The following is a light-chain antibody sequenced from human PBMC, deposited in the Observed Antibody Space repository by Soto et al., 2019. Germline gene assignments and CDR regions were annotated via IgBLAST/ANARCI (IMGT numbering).Light chain of an antibody. V-gene: IGLV2-23*02. CDR1: SSDVGSYNL. CDR2: EVS. J-gene: IGLJ2*01. CDR3: CSYAGSSPVV. Sequence: QSALTQPASVSGSPGQPITISCTGPSSDVGSYNLVSWYQQHPGKAPKLMIYEVSKRPSGVSNRFSGSKSGNTASLTISGLQAEDEADYYCCSYAGSSPVVFGGGTKLTVL.